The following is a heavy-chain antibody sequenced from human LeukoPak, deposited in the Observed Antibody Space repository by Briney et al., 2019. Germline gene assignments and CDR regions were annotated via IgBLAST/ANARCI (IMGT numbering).Heavy chain of an antibody. CDR3: AKGHVDPTAAPTVI. D-gene: IGHD2-2*01. J-gene: IGHJ4*02. CDR1: GYTFTSYG. V-gene: IGHV1-18*01. CDR2: ISAYNGNT. Sequence: ASVKVSCKASGYTFTSYGISWVRQAPGQGLEWMGWISAYNGNTNYAQKLQGRVTMTTDTSTSTVYMELSSLRSEDTAVYYCAKGHVDPTAAPTVIWGQGTLVTVSS.